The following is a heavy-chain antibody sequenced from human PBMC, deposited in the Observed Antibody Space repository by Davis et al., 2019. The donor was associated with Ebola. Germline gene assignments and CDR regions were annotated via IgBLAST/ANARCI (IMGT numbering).Heavy chain of an antibody. V-gene: IGHV4-34*01. CDR1: GGSFSGYY. CDR3: ARAAAAGGFGAFDI. D-gene: IGHD6-13*01. Sequence: PSEALSLTCAVYGGSFSGYYWSWIRQPPGKGLEWIGEINHSGSTNYNPSLKSRVTISVDTSKNQFSLKPSSVTAADTAVYYCARAAAAGGFGAFDIWGQGTMVTVSS. J-gene: IGHJ3*02. CDR2: INHSGST.